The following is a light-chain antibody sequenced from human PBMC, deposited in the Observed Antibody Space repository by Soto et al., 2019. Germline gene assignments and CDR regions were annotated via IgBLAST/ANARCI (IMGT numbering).Light chain of an antibody. CDR2: KAS. CDR3: QQYNSYPLT. Sequence: DIPMTQSPSTLSASVGDRVTITCRASQSISSWLAWYQQKPGKAPNLLIYKASSLESGVPSRFSGSGSGTEFTLTSSSLQPDDFATYYCQQYNSYPLTFGGGTKVEIK. J-gene: IGKJ4*01. V-gene: IGKV1-5*03. CDR1: QSISSW.